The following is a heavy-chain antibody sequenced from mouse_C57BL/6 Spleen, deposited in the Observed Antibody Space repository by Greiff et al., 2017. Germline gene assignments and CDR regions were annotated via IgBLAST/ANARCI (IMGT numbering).Heavy chain of an antibody. J-gene: IGHJ2*01. D-gene: IGHD3-2*02. Sequence: QVQLQQSGPELVKPGASVKISCKASGYAFSSSWMNWVKQRPGKGLEWIGRIYPGDGDTNYNGKFKGKATLTEDKSSSTAYMQLSSLTSGDSAVYFCARTSSGHDYFDYWGQGTTLTVSS. CDR3: ARTSSGHDYFDY. V-gene: IGHV1-82*01. CDR2: IYPGDGDT. CDR1: GYAFSSSW.